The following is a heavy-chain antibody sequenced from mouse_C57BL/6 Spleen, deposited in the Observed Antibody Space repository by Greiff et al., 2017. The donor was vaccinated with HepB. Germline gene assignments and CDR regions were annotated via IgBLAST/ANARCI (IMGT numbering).Heavy chain of an antibody. J-gene: IGHJ3*01. CDR1: GFTFSDYG. V-gene: IGHV5-17*01. Sequence: EVMLVESGGGLVKPGGSLKVSCAASGFTFSDYGMHWVRQAPEKGLEWVAYISSGSSTIYYADTVKGRFTISRDNAKNTLFLQMTSLRSEDTAMYYCARRVGNSWFAYWGQGTLVTVSA. D-gene: IGHD2-1*01. CDR3: ARRVGNSWFAY. CDR2: ISSGSSTI.